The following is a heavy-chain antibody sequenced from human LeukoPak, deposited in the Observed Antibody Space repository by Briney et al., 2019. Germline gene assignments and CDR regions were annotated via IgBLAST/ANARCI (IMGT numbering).Heavy chain of an antibody. CDR2: IYYSGST. V-gene: IGHV4-59*12. CDR1: GGSISSYY. J-gene: IGHJ6*03. CDR3: ARDAGDIVVVPAAIEGYGDYYYYYYMDV. D-gene: IGHD2-2*01. Sequence: SETLSLTCTVSGGSISSYYWSWIRQPPGKGLEWIGYIYYSGSTNYNPSLKSRVTISVDTSKNQFSLKLSSVTAADTAVYYCARDAGDIVVVPAAIEGYGDYYYYYYMDVWGKGTTVTVSS.